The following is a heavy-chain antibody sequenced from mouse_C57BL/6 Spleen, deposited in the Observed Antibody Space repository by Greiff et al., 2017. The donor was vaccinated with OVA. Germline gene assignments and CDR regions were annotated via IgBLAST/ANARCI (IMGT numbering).Heavy chain of an antibody. V-gene: IGHV6-3*01. CDR2: IRLKSDNYAT. Sequence: EVKVEESGGGLVQPGVSMKLSCVASGFTFSNYWMNWVRQSPEKGLEWVAQIRLKSDNYATHYAESVKGRFTISRDDSKSSVYLQMNNLRAEDTGIYYCTGGGGYYYFDYWGQGTTLTVSS. CDR1: GFTFSNYW. D-gene: IGHD2-3*01. J-gene: IGHJ2*01. CDR3: TGGGGYYYFDY.